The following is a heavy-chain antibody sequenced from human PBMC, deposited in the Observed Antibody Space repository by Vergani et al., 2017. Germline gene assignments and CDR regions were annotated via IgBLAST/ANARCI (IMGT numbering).Heavy chain of an antibody. J-gene: IGHJ6*02. CDR1: GYTFGHFD. Sequence: LQLVESGGGVVQPGGSLRLSCIGSGYTFGHFDMHWVRQAPGKGLAWVAFIRYDGSNPQYIDSVKGRFTISRDNSKDTLFLQMNGLRPEDTGTYFCAKKGGSLYYYGVDVWGQGTTITVSS. V-gene: IGHV3-30*02. CDR2: IRYDGSNP. D-gene: IGHD1-26*01. CDR3: AKKGGSLYYYGVDV.